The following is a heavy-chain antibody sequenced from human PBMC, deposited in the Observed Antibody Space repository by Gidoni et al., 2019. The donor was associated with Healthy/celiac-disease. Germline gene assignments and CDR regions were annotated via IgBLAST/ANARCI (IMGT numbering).Heavy chain of an antibody. Sequence: QVQLVESGGGVVQPGRSLRLSCAASGFTFSSYAMHWVRQAPGKGLEWVAVISYDGSNKYYADSVKGRFTISRDNSKNTLYLQMNSLRAEDTAVYYCARDRGDYGDYGIDYWGQGTLVTVSS. CDR3: ARDRGDYGDYGIDY. CDR1: GFTFSSYA. D-gene: IGHD4-17*01. V-gene: IGHV3-30*04. CDR2: ISYDGSNK. J-gene: IGHJ4*02.